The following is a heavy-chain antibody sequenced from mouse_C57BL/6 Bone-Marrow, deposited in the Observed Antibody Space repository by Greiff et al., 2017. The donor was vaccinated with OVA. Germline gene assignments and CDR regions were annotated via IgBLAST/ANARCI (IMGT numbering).Heavy chain of an antibody. V-gene: IGHV5-6*01. CDR3: ARQSYDPDY. Sequence: VQLKESGGDLVKPGGSLKLSCAASGFTFSSYGMSWVRQTPDKRLEWVATISSGGSYTYYPDSVKGRFTISRDNAKNTLYLQMSSLKSEDTAMYYCARQSYDPDYWGQGTTLTVSS. D-gene: IGHD2-12*01. CDR1: GFTFSSYG. J-gene: IGHJ2*01. CDR2: ISSGGSYT.